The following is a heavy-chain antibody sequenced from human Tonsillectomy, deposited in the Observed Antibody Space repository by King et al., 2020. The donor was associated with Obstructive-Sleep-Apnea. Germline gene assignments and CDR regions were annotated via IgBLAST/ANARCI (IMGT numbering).Heavy chain of an antibody. V-gene: IGHV3-49*03. CDR2: IRSEDFGRTT. CDR1: GFTFGDYG. D-gene: IGHD3-10*01. Sequence: VQLVESGGGLVQPGRSLRLSCSASGFTFGDYGLNWFRQAPGKGLEWVGFIRSEDFGRTTEYAASVKGRFTISRDDSKNIAYLQMNRLKTEDTAVYHCSREGSFGYWGQGTLVIVSS. CDR3: SREGSFGY. J-gene: IGHJ4*02.